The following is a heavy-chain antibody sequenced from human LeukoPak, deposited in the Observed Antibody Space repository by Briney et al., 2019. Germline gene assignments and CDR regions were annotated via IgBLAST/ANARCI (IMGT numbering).Heavy chain of an antibody. CDR1: SDSIRSQH. CDR3: TRDRNGGDHYYMDV. Sequence: SETLSLTCTVPSDSIRSQHWSWIRQPPGKGLEWIGFISYSGTTYYNPSLESRVTISRDTSRNQFSLKLSSVTAADTAVYYCTRDRNGGDHYYMDVWGKGTTVTVSS. J-gene: IGHJ6*03. V-gene: IGHV4-59*11. CDR2: ISYSGTT. D-gene: IGHD3-16*01.